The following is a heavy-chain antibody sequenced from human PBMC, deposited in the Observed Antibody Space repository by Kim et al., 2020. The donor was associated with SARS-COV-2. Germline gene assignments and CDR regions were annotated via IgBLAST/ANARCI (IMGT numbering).Heavy chain of an antibody. V-gene: IGHV4-34*01. J-gene: IGHJ4*02. CDR3: ARGRQYYYDSSGPLDY. Sequence: LKSGVTVSVDTAKNQFSMKLSSVTAADTAVYYCARGRQYYYDSSGPLDYWGQGTLVTVSS. D-gene: IGHD3-22*01.